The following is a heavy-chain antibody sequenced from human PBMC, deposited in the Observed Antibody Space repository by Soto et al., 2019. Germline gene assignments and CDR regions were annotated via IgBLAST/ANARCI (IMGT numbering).Heavy chain of an antibody. D-gene: IGHD3-3*01. CDR3: AIFYDFWTGPRDY. CDR1: GRSGSSNY. CDR2: IYSGGST. Sequence: GGSLRLSCAASGRSGSSNYMSWVRQAPGKGLEWVAVIYSGGSTYYADSVKGRFTISRDDSKNTVFLQMDRLRAEDTALYYCAIFYDFWTGPRDYWGQGILVTV. J-gene: IGHJ4*02. V-gene: IGHV3-53*01.